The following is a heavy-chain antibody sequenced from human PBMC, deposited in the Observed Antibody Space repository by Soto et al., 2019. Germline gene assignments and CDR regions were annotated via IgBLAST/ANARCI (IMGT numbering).Heavy chain of an antibody. Sequence: EVQLVESGGKVVQPGGSLRLSCVASGFTFSVYWMRWVRQAPGEGLEWVARIKFDGTGIQYADSVKGRFSISRDNAGNAVYLQMNSPRAEDTAVYYCARDSGYSSVDSVNHYFDYWGQGALVTVTS. D-gene: IGHD5-12*01. J-gene: IGHJ4*02. V-gene: IGHV3-7*01. CDR3: ARDSGYSSVDSVNHYFDY. CDR1: GFTFSVYW. CDR2: IKFDGTGI.